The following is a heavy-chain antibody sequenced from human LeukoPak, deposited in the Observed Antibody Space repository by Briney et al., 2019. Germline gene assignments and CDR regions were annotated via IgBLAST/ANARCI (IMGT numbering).Heavy chain of an antibody. Sequence: SETLSLTCTVSGGSISSYYWSWIRQPPGKGLEWIGYIYYSGSTYYNPSLKSRVTISVDTSKNQFSLKLSSVTAADTAVYYCARAGPMIRGPFDPWGQGTLVTVSS. D-gene: IGHD3-10*01. CDR3: ARAGPMIRGPFDP. CDR1: GGSISSYY. V-gene: IGHV4-59*08. CDR2: IYYSGST. J-gene: IGHJ5*02.